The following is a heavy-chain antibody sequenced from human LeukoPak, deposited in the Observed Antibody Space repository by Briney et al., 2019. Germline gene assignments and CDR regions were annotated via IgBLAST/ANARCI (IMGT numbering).Heavy chain of an antibody. J-gene: IGHJ4*02. V-gene: IGHV3-9*01. D-gene: IGHD3-10*02. CDR2: ISWNSGSI. CDR1: GFTFDDYA. Sequence: GGSLRLSCAASGFTFDDYAMHWVRQAPGKGREWVSGISWNSGSIGYADSVKGRFTISRDNAKNSLYLQMNSLRAEDTALYYCAKDNGLFGGYQYWGQGTLVTVSS. CDR3: AKDNGLFGGYQY.